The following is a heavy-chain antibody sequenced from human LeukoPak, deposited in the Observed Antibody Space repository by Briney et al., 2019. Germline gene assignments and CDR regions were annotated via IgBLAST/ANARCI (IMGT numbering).Heavy chain of an antibody. CDR3: ARVHYGIDY. J-gene: IGHJ4*02. CDR1: GFNSSIYS. Sequence: GGSLRLSCAASGFNSSIYSMYWIRQAPGKGLEWVSSINSRSNQIYYADSVKGRFTISRDNAENSLYLQMNSLRADDSAMYYCARVHYGIDYWGQGTLVTVSS. V-gene: IGHV3-21*01. D-gene: IGHD4-17*01. CDR2: INSRSNQI.